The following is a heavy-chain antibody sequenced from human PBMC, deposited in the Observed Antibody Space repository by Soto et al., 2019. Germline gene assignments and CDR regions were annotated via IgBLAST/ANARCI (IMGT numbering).Heavy chain of an antibody. CDR3: TRAAIRGELLDY. CDR1: GFTFSSYS. J-gene: IGHJ4*02. D-gene: IGHD1-26*01. V-gene: IGHV3-33*08. Sequence: GGSLRLSCAASGFTFSSYSMHWVRQAPGKGLEWVAVIWHDGSNKVYADSVKGRFTISRDNSNNTLNLQMNSLRVEDTAVYYCTRAAIRGELLDYWGQGTQVTVSS. CDR2: IWHDGSNK.